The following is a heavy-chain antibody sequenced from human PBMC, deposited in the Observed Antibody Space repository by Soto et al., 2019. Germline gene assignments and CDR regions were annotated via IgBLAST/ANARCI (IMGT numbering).Heavy chain of an antibody. CDR2: IKGDGSAK. D-gene: IGHD6-19*01. CDR3: ARAIWSYSSGWTSIDY. CDR1: GFTFGNYW. Sequence: PGGSLRLSCAASGFTFGNYWMTWVRQAPGKGLEWVANIKGDGSAKSYLDSVRGRFTVSRDNAKNSLYLQMNSLRAEDTALYYCARAIWSYSSGWTSIDYWGQGTLVTVSS. J-gene: IGHJ4*02. V-gene: IGHV3-7*02.